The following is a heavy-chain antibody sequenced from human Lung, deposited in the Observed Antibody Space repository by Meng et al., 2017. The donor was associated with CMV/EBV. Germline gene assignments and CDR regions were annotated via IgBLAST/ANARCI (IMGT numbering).Heavy chain of an antibody. J-gene: IGHJ4*02. CDR2: IYQDGVEK. Sequence: GGSLRLSXAASGFSFSSSWMSWVRRAPGKGLEWVANIYQDGVEKYYVESVRGRFTISRVNAKNSLYLQMNSLRAEDTAVYFCAKEIDPAVAGNQGYFDYWGQGALVTVSS. V-gene: IGHV3-7*01. CDR1: GFSFSSSW. D-gene: IGHD6-19*01. CDR3: AKEIDPAVAGNQGYFDY.